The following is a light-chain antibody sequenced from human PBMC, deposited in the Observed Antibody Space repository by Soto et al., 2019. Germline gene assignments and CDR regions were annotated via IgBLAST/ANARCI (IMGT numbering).Light chain of an antibody. V-gene: IGKV3-15*01. CDR1: QSVITN. CDR3: QQYYTWPRGT. CDR2: DAS. Sequence: EIEMTQSPGTLSVSPGGRAALSCRASQSVITNLAWYQQKPGQAPRLLIFDASTRATGIPARFSGSGSGTEFTLTTSSLQSADVAAYYCQQYYTWPRGTFGQGTKVEV. J-gene: IGKJ1*01.